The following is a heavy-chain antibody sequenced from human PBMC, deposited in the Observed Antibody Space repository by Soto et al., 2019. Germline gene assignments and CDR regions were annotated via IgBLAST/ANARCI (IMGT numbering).Heavy chain of an antibody. CDR3: VRDSPIGSTYSGYDGIDY. D-gene: IGHD5-12*01. J-gene: IGHJ4*01. CDR1: GYSFTSHY. CDR2: IYPGGVNI. V-gene: IGHV1-46*01. Sequence: GASVKVSCKAIGYSFTSHYMHWVRQAPGQGLEWMGTIYPGGVNIGYAQKFKGRVTMTKDTSTSTVYMELNSLTSEDTAVYYCVRDSPIGSTYSGYDGIDYWG.